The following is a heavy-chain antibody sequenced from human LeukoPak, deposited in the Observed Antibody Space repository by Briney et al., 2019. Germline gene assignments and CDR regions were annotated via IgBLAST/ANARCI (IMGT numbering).Heavy chain of an antibody. CDR3: AKDPNGDYVGAFDS. Sequence: GGSLRLSCAASGLTFSNYAMTWVRQAPGKGLEWISSITGRGGTTYTDSVKGRFTVYRDNSKNTLYLQMNSLRVGDTALYYCAKDPNGDYVGAFDSWGQGTMVTVSS. J-gene: IGHJ3*01. V-gene: IGHV3-23*01. CDR2: ITGRGGT. CDR1: GLTFSNYA. D-gene: IGHD4-17*01.